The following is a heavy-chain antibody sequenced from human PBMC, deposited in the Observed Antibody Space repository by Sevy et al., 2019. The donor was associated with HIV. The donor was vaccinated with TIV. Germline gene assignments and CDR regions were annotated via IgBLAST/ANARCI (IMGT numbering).Heavy chain of an antibody. V-gene: IGHV1-8*01. CDR2: MNPNSGST. J-gene: IGHJ4*02. Sequence: ASVKVSCKASGYTFTNYDINWLRQATGQGFEWMGWMNPNSGSTGNPQRFQGRVTMTRNTSTGTAYMELSSLRSEDTAVYYCAIITMSGTFDYWGQGTLVTVSS. CDR1: GYTFTNYD. D-gene: IGHD6-19*01. CDR3: AIITMSGTFDY.